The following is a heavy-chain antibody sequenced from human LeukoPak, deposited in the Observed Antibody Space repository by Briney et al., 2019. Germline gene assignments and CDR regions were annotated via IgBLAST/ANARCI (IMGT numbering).Heavy chain of an antibody. CDR2: ISYDGSNK. D-gene: IGHD2-2*02. Sequence: GGSLRLSCAASGFTFSSYAMHWVRQAPGKGLEWVAVISYDGSNKYYADSVKGRFTISRDNSKNTLYLQMNSLRAEDTAVYYCARDGRYCSSTSCYRMNWFDHWGQGTLVTVSS. J-gene: IGHJ5*02. CDR3: ARDGRYCSSTSCYRMNWFDH. CDR1: GFTFSSYA. V-gene: IGHV3-30-3*01.